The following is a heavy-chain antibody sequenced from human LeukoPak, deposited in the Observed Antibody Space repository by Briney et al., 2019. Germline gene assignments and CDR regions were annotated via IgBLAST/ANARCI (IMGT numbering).Heavy chain of an antibody. CDR3: ATLNILRYFDTTDY. CDR1: GYTLTELS. J-gene: IGHJ4*02. Sequence: ASVKVSCKVSGYTLTELSMHWVGHAPGKGLEWMGGFDPEDGETIYAQKFQGRVTMTEDTSTDTAYMELSSLRSEDTAVYYCATLNILRYFDTTDYWGQGTLVTVSS. D-gene: IGHD3-9*01. V-gene: IGHV1-24*01. CDR2: FDPEDGET.